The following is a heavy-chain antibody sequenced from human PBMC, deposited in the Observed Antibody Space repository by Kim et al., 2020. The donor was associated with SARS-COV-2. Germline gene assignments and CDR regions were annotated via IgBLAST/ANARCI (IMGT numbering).Heavy chain of an antibody. Sequence: GGSLRLSCAASGFTFSNYAMHWVRQAPGKGLEWVAVISYDGSNKYYADSVKGRFTISRDNSKNTLFLQMNSLRSEDTAMYYCAREPPIQLWLHQFDYWG. CDR3: AREPPIQLWLHQFDY. CDR1: GFTFSNYA. V-gene: IGHV3-30*04. J-gene: IGHJ4*01. CDR2: ISYDGSNK. D-gene: IGHD5-18*01.